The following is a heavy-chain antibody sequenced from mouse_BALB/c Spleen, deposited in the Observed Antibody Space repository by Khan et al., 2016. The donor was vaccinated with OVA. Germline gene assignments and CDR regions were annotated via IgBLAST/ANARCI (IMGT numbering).Heavy chain of an antibody. CDR1: GFTFSSYA. D-gene: IGHD2-2*01. CDR3: ARSLVDYYAMDY. J-gene: IGHJ4*01. CDR2: ISSGGHYT. Sequence: EVELVESGGGLVKPGGSLKLSCSASGFTFSSYAMSWVRQTPEKRLELVATISSGGHYTFYPDSVKGRFTISRDTARNTPYLQMSSLRAEDTAMYYCARSLVDYYAMDYWGQGTSVTVSS. V-gene: IGHV5-9-3*01.